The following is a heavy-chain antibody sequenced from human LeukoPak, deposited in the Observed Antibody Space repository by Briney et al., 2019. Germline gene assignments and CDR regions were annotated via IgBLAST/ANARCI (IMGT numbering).Heavy chain of an antibody. Sequence: GASVKVSCKASGGTFSSYAISWVRQAPGQGLEWMGGIIPIFGTANYAQKFQGRVTMTRNTSISTAYMELSSLRSEDTAVYYCARRSGSYMVDFDYWGQGTLVTVSS. D-gene: IGHD1-26*01. CDR2: IIPIFGTA. CDR3: ARRSGSYMVDFDY. CDR1: GGTFSSYA. V-gene: IGHV1-69*05. J-gene: IGHJ4*02.